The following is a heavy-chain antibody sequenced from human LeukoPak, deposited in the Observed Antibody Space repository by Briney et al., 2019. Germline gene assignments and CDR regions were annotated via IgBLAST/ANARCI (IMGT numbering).Heavy chain of an antibody. Sequence: SETLSLTCTVSGGSISSYYWGWIRQPPGKGLEWIGSSYHTGSTFYNPSLKSRVTISVDTSKNQFSLKLSSVTAADTAVYYCARLDLEGYYGSGSYDGYWGQGTLVTVSS. CDR2: SYHTGST. J-gene: IGHJ4*02. V-gene: IGHV4-39*07. CDR1: GGSISSYY. CDR3: ARLDLEGYYGSGSYDGY. D-gene: IGHD3-10*01.